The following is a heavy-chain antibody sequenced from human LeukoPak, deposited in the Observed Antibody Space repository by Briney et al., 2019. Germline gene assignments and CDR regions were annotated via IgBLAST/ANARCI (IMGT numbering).Heavy chain of an antibody. D-gene: IGHD2-21*02. J-gene: IGHJ5*02. CDR2: IYTSGST. Sequence: SETLSLTCTVSGGSISSGSYYWSWIRQPAGKGLEWIGRIYTSGSTNYNPSLKSRVTISVDTSKNQFSLKLSSVTAADTAVYYCAGSDSPGWFDPWGQGTLVTVSS. V-gene: IGHV4-61*02. CDR3: AGSDSPGWFDP. CDR1: GGSISSGSYY.